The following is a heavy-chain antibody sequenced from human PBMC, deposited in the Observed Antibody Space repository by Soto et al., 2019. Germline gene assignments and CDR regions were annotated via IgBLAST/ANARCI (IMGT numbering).Heavy chain of an antibody. CDR3: ARRRDFYDSSCYDY. J-gene: IGHJ4*02. V-gene: IGHV4-39*01. Sequence: PSETLYLTCTVSGGSISSSSYYWGWIRQPPGKGLEWIGRIYYSGSTYYNPSLKSRVTISVDTSKNQFSPKLSSVTAADTAVYYCARRRDFYDSSCYDYWGQGTLVTVSS. CDR2: IYYSGST. D-gene: IGHD3-22*01. CDR1: GGSISSSSYY.